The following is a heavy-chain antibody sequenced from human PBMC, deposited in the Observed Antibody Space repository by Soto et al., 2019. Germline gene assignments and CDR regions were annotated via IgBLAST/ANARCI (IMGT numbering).Heavy chain of an antibody. CDR1: GYTFITSW. CDR2: IYPSDSDT. Sequence: EVQLVQSGAEVKKPGESLKISCQGSGYTFITSWIGWVRQMPGKGLEWMGIIYPSDSDTRYSPSFQGQVTISADKSISTVYLQWSSLKASDTAMYYCARGSQSPDRWGQGTLVTVSS. J-gene: IGHJ1*01. CDR3: ARGSQSPDR. V-gene: IGHV5-51*03.